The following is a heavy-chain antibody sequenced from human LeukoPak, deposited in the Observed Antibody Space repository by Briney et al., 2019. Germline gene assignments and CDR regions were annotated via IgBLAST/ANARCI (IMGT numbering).Heavy chain of an antibody. J-gene: IGHJ4*02. CDR3: ARDQGSYSGYDSSPEIDY. Sequence: ASVKVSCKASGYTFTSYGISWVRQAPGQGLEWMGWISAYNGNTNYAQKLQGRGTMTTDTSTSTAYMELRSLRSDDTAVYYCARDQGSYSGYDSSPEIDYWGQGTLVTVSS. CDR2: ISAYNGNT. V-gene: IGHV1-18*01. D-gene: IGHD5-12*01. CDR1: GYTFTSYG.